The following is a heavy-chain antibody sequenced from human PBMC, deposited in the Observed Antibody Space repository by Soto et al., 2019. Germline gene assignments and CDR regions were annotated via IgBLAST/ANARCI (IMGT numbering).Heavy chain of an antibody. CDR3: ARVSQRAGGSYDSAFDI. CDR2: ISSSSYI. J-gene: IGHJ3*02. D-gene: IGHD1-26*01. V-gene: IGHV3-21*01. Sequence: PGGSLRLSCAASGFTFISYSMNWVLQAPWKGLEWVSSISSSSYIYYADSVKGRFTISRDNAKNSLYLQMNSLRAEDTAVYYCARVSQRAGGSYDSAFDIWGQGTMVTVSS. CDR1: GFTFISYS.